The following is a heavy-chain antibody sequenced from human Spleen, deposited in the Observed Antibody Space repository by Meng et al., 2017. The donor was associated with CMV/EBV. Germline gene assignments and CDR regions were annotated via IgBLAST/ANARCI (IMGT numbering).Heavy chain of an antibody. Sequence: SETLSLTCTVSGYSISSGYYWGWIRQPPGKGLEWIGSIYHSGSTYYNPSLKSRVTISVDTSKNQFSLKMNSMTAADTAVYYCARGLPEFDPWGPGTLVTVSS. J-gene: IGHJ5*02. CDR3: ARGLPEFDP. CDR2: IYHSGST. V-gene: IGHV4-38-2*02. CDR1: GYSISSGYY.